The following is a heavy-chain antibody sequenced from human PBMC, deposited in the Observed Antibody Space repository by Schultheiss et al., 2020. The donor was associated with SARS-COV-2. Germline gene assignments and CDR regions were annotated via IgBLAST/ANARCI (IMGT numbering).Heavy chain of an antibody. V-gene: IGHV4-38-2*01. CDR3: ARTGWDDILTGYFQFDY. CDR2: IYHSGST. J-gene: IGHJ4*02. Sequence: GSLRLSCAASGFTFSSYGMHWVRQAPGKGLEWIGSIYHSGSTNYNPSLKSRVTISVDTSKNQFSLKLSSVTAADTAVYYCARTGWDDILTGYFQFDYWGQGTLVTVSS. D-gene: IGHD3-9*01. CDR1: GFTFSSYG.